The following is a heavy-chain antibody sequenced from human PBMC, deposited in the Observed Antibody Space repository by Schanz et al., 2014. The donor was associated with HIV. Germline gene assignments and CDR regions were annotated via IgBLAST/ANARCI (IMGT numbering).Heavy chain of an antibody. D-gene: IGHD6-13*01. J-gene: IGHJ4*02. CDR1: GFTFDDYA. CDR2: ISWNSGSI. V-gene: IGHV3-9*01. Sequence: EVQLVESGGGLVQPGRSLRLSCAASGFTFDDYAMHWVRQAPGKGLEWVSGISWNSGSIGYADSVKGRFTISRDNAKNSLYLQMNSLRGEDTAVYYCAREKDLGYSSTLGFWGQGTLVTVSS. CDR3: AREKDLGYSSTLGF.